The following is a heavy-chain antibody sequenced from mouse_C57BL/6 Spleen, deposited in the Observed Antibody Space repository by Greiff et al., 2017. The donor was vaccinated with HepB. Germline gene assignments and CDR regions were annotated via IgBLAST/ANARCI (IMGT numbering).Heavy chain of an antibody. Sequence: VQLQQSGPELVKPGASVKISCKASGYAFSSSWMNWVKQRPGKGLEWIGRIYPGDGDTNYNGKFKGKATLTADKSSSTAYMQLSSLKSEDSAVYFCARSSITTVVAFDYWGQGTTLTVSS. CDR2: IYPGDGDT. CDR1: GYAFSSSW. D-gene: IGHD1-1*01. J-gene: IGHJ2*01. V-gene: IGHV1-82*01. CDR3: ARSSITTVVAFDY.